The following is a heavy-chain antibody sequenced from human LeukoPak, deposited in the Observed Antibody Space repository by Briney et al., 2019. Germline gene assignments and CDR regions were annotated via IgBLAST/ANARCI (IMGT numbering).Heavy chain of an antibody. J-gene: IGHJ6*04. CDR3: AKNGGPPPVDYYYGMDV. Sequence: GGSLRLSCAASGFTFSSYGMHWVRQAPGKGLEWVAVISYDGSNKYYADSVKGRFTISRDNSKNTLYLQMNSLRAEDTAVYYCAKNGGPPPVDYYYGMDVWGKGTTVTVSS. D-gene: IGHD4-23*01. CDR1: GFTFSSYG. V-gene: IGHV3-30*18. CDR2: ISYDGSNK.